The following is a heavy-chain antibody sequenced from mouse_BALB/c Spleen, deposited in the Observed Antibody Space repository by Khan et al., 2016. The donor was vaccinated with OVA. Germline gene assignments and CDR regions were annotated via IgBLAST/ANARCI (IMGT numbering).Heavy chain of an antibody. V-gene: IGHV3-2*02. J-gene: IGHJ1*03. CDR2: ISYSGST. Sequence: EVQLQESGPGLVKPSQSLSLTCTVTGYSITSDYARNWIRQFPGNKLEWMGYISYSGSTSYNASLTSRISITRDTSKNQFFLQLNSVTTEDTATDYCARRSVWGTGTSVTVSS. CDR3: ARRSV. CDR1: GYSITSDYA.